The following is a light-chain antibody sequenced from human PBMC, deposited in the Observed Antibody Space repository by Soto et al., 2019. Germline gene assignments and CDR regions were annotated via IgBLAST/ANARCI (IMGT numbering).Light chain of an antibody. V-gene: IGKV1-5*01. J-gene: IGKJ1*01. CDR1: QSISSW. CDR2: DAS. CDR3: QQYNTYPWT. Sequence: DIQMPPSPSSLSASVGDRVTFTCRASQSISSWLAWYQQKPGKAPKLLLYDASTLQSGVPSRFSGSGSGTDFTLTISRLHTDEFATYYCQQYNTYPWTVGQGNKGDIK.